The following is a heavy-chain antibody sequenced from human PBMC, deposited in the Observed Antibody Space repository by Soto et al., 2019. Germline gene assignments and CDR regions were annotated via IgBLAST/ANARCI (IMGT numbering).Heavy chain of an antibody. Sequence: EVLLVESGGGLVQPGGSLRLSCAASGFTFSNYWMHWVRQAPGKGLVWVSRINSDGSTTSYADSVKGRFTISRDNAKNTLYPQMNSLRVEDTAVYFCARVAVGRYDFDSWGQGTLVPVSS. V-gene: IGHV3-74*01. J-gene: IGHJ4*02. CDR2: INSDGSTT. CDR3: ARVAVGRYDFDS. D-gene: IGHD6-19*01. CDR1: GFTFSNYW.